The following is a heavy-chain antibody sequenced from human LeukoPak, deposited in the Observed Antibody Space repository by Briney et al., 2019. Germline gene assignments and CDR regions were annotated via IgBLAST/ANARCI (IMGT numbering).Heavy chain of an antibody. CDR3: ARGLAYSGSYFDFDY. CDR2: INAGNGNT. Sequence: ASVKVSCKASGYTFTGYYMHWVRQAPGQRLEWMGWINAGNGNTKYSQKFQGRVTITRDTSASTAYMELSSLRSEDTAVYYCARGLAYSGSYFDFDYWGQGTLVTVSS. V-gene: IGHV1-3*01. D-gene: IGHD1-26*01. CDR1: GYTFTGYY. J-gene: IGHJ4*02.